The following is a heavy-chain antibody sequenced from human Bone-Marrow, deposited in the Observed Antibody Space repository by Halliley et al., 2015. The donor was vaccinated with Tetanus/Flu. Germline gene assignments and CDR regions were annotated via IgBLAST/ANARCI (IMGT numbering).Heavy chain of an antibody. V-gene: IGHV3-23*01. Sequence: ISGSGGRTYYADSVKGRFTISRDTFKNTLNLQMNSLRAEDTAVYYCANARSSTWYGEVNWFDSWGQGTLVTVSS. CDR2: ISGSGGRT. CDR3: ANARSSTWYGEVNWFDS. J-gene: IGHJ5*01. D-gene: IGHD6-13*01.